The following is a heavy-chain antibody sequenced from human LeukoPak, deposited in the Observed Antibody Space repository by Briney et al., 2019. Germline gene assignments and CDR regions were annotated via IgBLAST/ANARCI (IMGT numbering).Heavy chain of an antibody. CDR1: GFTFSSHE. CDR3: ARGYSDILTGYSPLDY. Sequence: GGSLRLSCAASGFTFSSHEMNWVRQAPGKGLEWVSYISSSGSTIYYADSVKGRFTISRDNAKNSLYLQMNSLRAEDTAVYYCARGYSDILTGYSPLDYWGQGTLVTVSS. CDR2: ISSSGSTI. J-gene: IGHJ4*02. V-gene: IGHV3-48*03. D-gene: IGHD3-9*01.